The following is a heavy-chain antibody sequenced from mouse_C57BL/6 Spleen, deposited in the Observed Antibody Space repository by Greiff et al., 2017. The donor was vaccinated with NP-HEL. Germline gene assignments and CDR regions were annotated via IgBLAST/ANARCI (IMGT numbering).Heavy chain of an antibody. CDR2: IDPETGGT. CDR1: GYTFTDYE. CDR3: TRFITTVVATPYYAMDY. J-gene: IGHJ4*01. D-gene: IGHD1-1*01. V-gene: IGHV1-15*01. Sequence: QVQLQQSGAELVRPGASVTLSCKASGYTFTDYEMHWVKQTPVHGLEWIGAIDPETGGTAYNQKFKGKAILTADKSSITAYMELRSLTSEDSAVYYCTRFITTVVATPYYAMDYWGRGTSVTVSS.